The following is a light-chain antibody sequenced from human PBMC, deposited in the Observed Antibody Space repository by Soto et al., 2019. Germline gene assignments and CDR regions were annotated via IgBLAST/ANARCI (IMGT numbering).Light chain of an antibody. V-gene: IGKV1-5*01. CDR1: QSISRW. J-gene: IGKJ4*01. Sequence: DIQVTQSPSTLSASVGDRATITCRASQSISRWSAWYQQKPGKAPKLLIYDASSLQSGVPSRFSGGGSGTDFTLTISSLQPDDFATYYCQQYNSYPLTFGGGTKVDIK. CDR3: QQYNSYPLT. CDR2: DAS.